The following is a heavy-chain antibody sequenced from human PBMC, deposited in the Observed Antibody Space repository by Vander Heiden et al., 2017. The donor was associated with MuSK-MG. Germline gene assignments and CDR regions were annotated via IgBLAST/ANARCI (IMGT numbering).Heavy chain of an antibody. CDR3: AKDILSSWYSNYIDV. CDR1: GFIFDDYA. CDR2: ISWNSGSI. J-gene: IGHJ6*03. D-gene: IGHD6-13*01. Sequence: EVQLVESGGGLVQPGRSLRLSCVVSGFIFDDYARHWVRQAPGKGLEWVSGISWNSGSIGYADSVKGRFTISRDNAKNSLHLQINSLRAEDTALYYCAKDILSSWYSNYIDVWGKGTTVTVSS. V-gene: IGHV3-9*01.